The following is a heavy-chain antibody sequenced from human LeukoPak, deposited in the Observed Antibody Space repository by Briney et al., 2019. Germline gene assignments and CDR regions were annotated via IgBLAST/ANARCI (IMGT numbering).Heavy chain of an antibody. CDR1: GFPFVTYW. CDR2: LNTDGSSP. Sequence: GGSLRLSCAASGFPFVTYWMHWARQAPGKGLVWVSHLNTDGSSPTYGDSAKGRFTVSRDNAKNTLFLQLNSLRVEDTAVYYCARVGYYDSSNYYAYFQHWGQGTLVTVSS. V-gene: IGHV3-74*01. D-gene: IGHD3-22*01. J-gene: IGHJ1*01. CDR3: ARVGYYDSSNYYAYFQH.